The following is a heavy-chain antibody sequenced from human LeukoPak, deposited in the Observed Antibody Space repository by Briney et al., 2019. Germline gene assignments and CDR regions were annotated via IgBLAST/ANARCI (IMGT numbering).Heavy chain of an antibody. CDR3: AKDLRGYSYGGYYFDY. D-gene: IGHD5-18*01. V-gene: IGHV3-30*02. CDR2: IRHDGSNE. CDR1: GFTFSSYG. Sequence: PGGSLRLSCAASGFTFSSYGMHWVRPAPGKGLEWVAFIRHDGSNEYYADSVKGRFTISRDNSKNTLYLQMNSLRTEDTAVYYCAKDLRGYSYGGYYFDYWGQGTLVTVSS. J-gene: IGHJ4*02.